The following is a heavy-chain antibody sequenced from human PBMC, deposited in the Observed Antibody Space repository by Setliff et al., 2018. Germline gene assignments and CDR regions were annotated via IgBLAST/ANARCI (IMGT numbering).Heavy chain of an antibody. Sequence: PSETLSLTCAVYGGSFSGYYWSWIRQPPGKGLEWIGEINHSGSTNYNPSLKSRVTISVDTSKNQFSLKLSPVTAADTAVYYCARRYNFWSGPVDNWGQGTLVTVSS. CDR1: GGSFSGYY. J-gene: IGHJ4*02. CDR3: ARRYNFWSGPVDN. D-gene: IGHD3-3*01. CDR2: INHSGST. V-gene: IGHV4-34*01.